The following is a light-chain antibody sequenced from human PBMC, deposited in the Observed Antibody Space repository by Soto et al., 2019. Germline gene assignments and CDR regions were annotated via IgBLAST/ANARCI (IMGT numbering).Light chain of an antibody. J-gene: IGKJ2*01. CDR1: QSVSSY. V-gene: IGKV3-11*01. CDR3: QQRSNWPVYT. Sequence: EIVLTQSPATLSLSPGERATLSCRASQSVSSYLAWYQQKPGQAPRLLIYDASNRATGIPARFSGSGSGTDITLTSSSLEPEYFAVYFRQQRSNWPVYTFGQGTKLEIK. CDR2: DAS.